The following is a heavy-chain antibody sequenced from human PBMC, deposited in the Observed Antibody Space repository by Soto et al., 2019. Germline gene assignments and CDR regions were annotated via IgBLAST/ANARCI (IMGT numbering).Heavy chain of an antibody. CDR2: MSYDGSNK. V-gene: IGHV3-33*01. Sequence: QVHLVESGGDVVQPGRSLRLSCAGSGFIFSNYGMHWVRQAPGKGLEWVACMSYDGSNKYYADSVKGRFTVSRDVSKNTLYLQMDSLRGDDTAVYYCAGDLGYWGPFEYGGQGTLVIVSS. CDR3: AGDLGYWGPFEY. CDR1: GFIFSNYG. J-gene: IGHJ4*02. D-gene: IGHD2-8*02.